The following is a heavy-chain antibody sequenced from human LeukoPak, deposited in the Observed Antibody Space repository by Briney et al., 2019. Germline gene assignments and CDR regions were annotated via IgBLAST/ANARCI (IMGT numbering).Heavy chain of an antibody. CDR3: ASSHRSRYCSGGSCYGTRGYFDY. Sequence: SETLSLTCAVSGDSISNYCWSWIRQPPGKGLEWIGCIYYSGTTYYKPSLKTRVTISVDTSKNQFSLKLSSVTAADTAVYYCASSHRSRYCSGGSCYGTRGYFDYWGQGTLVTVSS. D-gene: IGHD2-15*01. CDR2: IYYSGTT. CDR1: GDSISNYC. J-gene: IGHJ4*02. V-gene: IGHV4-59*12.